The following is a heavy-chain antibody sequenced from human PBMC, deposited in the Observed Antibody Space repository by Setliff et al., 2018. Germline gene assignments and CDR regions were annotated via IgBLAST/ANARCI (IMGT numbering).Heavy chain of an antibody. J-gene: IGHJ6*03. CDR1: GYTFTGYY. Sequence: ASVKVSCKASGYTFTGYYIHWVRQAPGQRLEWMGRINPNTGGTEYAQRFQGRVTMTSDTSITTAYMEVDSLTSDDTAIYFCARGIQLWLKSYMDVWGKGTTVTVS. D-gene: IGHD5-18*01. V-gene: IGHV1-2*06. CDR3: ARGIQLWLKSYMDV. CDR2: INPNTGGT.